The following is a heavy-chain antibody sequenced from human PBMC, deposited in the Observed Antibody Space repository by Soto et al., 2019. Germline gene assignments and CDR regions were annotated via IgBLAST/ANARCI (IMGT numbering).Heavy chain of an antibody. V-gene: IGHV1-18*01. CDR2: ISAYNGNT. Sequence: QVQLVQSGAEVKKPGASVKVSCKASGYTFTSYGISWVRQAPGQGLEWMGWISAYNGNTNYAQKLQGRVTMTTDTPTSTAYMELRSLRSDDTAVYYCARDHVPGIVVLNWFDPWGQGTLVTVSS. CDR3: ARDHVPGIVVLNWFDP. J-gene: IGHJ5*02. D-gene: IGHD2-15*01. CDR1: GYTFTSYG.